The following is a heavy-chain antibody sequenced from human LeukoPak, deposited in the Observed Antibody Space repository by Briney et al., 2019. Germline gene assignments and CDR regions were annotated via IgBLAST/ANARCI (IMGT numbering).Heavy chain of an antibody. J-gene: IGHJ4*02. CDR3: ATYSSGWSIDY. CDR1: GFTVSSNY. CDR2: IYSGGST. Sequence: GGSLRLSCAASGFTVSSNYMSWVRQAPGKGLEWVSVIYSGGSTYYADSVKGRFTISRDNSKNTLYLQMNSLRAEDTAVYYCATYSSGWSIDYWGQGTLVTVSS. D-gene: IGHD6-19*01. V-gene: IGHV3-53*01.